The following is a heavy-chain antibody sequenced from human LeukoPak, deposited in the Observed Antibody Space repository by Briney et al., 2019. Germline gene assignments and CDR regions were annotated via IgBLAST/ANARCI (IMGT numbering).Heavy chain of an antibody. J-gene: IGHJ5*02. CDR1: GYTLISYD. V-gene: IGHV1-8*01. D-gene: IGHD2-8*01. CDR3: ATTPTNSRGWFDP. CDR2: MNVRSGNT. Sequence: ASVKVSCKASGYTLISYDINWVRQATGQGLEWMGWMNVRSGNTDYAQKFQGRVTMTRNTSISTAYIELSSLRSEDTAVYYCATTPTNSRGWFDPWGQGTLVIVSS.